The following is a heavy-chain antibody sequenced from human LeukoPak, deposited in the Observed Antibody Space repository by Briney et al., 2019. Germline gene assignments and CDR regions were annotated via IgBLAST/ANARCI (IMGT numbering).Heavy chain of an antibody. D-gene: IGHD3-10*01. J-gene: IGHJ4*02. CDR1: GGSFSGYY. CDR2: IRHSGTT. CDR3: ARGRRGFDVSGTYIFDS. Sequence: PSETLSPTCALYGGSFSGYYWSWVRQPPGKGLAWIGEIRHSGTTNYSPSLKSRVTTSLDTSKNQFSLKLRSVTAADTAVYYCARGRRGFDVSGTYIFDSWGQGILVTVSS. V-gene: IGHV4-34*01.